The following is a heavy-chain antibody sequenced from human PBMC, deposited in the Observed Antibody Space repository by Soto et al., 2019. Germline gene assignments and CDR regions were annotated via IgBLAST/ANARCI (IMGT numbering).Heavy chain of an antibody. D-gene: IGHD1-26*01. Sequence: QVHLVQSGAEVKKPGASVKVSCKASGYTFTTYGIAWVRQAPGQGLEWMGWISAYNANTDYAQRPQGRVPITTDTSTSTAHMELRSLRSDDTAVYYCARGRYLDYWGQGTLVTVSS. CDR2: ISAYNANT. CDR1: GYTFTTYG. V-gene: IGHV1-18*01. J-gene: IGHJ4*02. CDR3: ARGRYLDY.